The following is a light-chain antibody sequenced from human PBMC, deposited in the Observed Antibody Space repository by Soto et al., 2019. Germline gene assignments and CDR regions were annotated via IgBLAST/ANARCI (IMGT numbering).Light chain of an antibody. Sequence: DIVLTQSPGTLSLSPGERATLSCRASQSVSSNYLAWYQQKPGQAPRLLIYGASTRATGVPDRFSGSGSRTGFTPTISRLEPEDFAVYHCQQYGSLSWTFGQGTKVEIK. V-gene: IGKV3-20*01. CDR3: QQYGSLSWT. CDR2: GAS. CDR1: QSVSSNY. J-gene: IGKJ1*01.